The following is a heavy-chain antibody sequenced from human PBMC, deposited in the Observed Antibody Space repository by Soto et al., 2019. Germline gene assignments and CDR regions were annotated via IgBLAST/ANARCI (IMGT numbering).Heavy chain of an antibody. Sequence: QVQLHQSGPGLVKPSQTLSLECTVIGGSVNTGDNYWSWVRQSPGRGLEWIGYIYHTGNTFYKPAFENRVTMSVDASKKQFSLTLTSVTAADTAGYFCAREPLDGMDVWGQGTNVTVSS. J-gene: IGHJ6*02. CDR1: GGSVNTGDNY. CDR2: IYHTGNT. V-gene: IGHV4-30-4*01. CDR3: AREPLDGMDV.